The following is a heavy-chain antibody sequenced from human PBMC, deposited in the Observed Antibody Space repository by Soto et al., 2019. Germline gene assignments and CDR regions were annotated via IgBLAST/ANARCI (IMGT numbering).Heavy chain of an antibody. Sequence: GESLKISCKGSGYNFTSYWIGWARQMPGKGLECMGIIYPGDSDTRYSPSFQGQVTISADKSISTAYLQWSSLKASDTAMYYCAGGGVRGVITRTRDYYGMDVWGQGTTVTVSS. CDR3: AGGGVRGVITRTRDYYGMDV. V-gene: IGHV5-51*01. J-gene: IGHJ6*02. CDR1: GYNFTSYW. CDR2: IYPGDSDT. D-gene: IGHD3-10*01.